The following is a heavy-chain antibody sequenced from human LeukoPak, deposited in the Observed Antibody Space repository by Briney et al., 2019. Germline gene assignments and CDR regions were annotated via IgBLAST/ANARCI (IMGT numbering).Heavy chain of an antibody. CDR1: GGSISSSSYY. CDR3: ARLGPYFDWLTARTINTNWFDP. V-gene: IGHV4-39*01. D-gene: IGHD3-9*01. CDR2: IYYGGST. J-gene: IGHJ5*02. Sequence: SETLSLTCTVSGGSISSSSYYWGWIRQPPGKGLEWIGSIYYGGSTYYNPSLKSRVTISVDTSKNQFSLKLSSVTAADTAVYYCARLGPYFDWLTARTINTNWFDPWGQGTLVTVSS.